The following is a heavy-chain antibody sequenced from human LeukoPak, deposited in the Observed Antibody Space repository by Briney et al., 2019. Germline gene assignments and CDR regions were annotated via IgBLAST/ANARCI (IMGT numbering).Heavy chain of an antibody. V-gene: IGHV1-46*01. J-gene: IGHJ4*02. Sequence: ASVKVSCKASGYTFTSNYIHWVRQAPGQGLEWMGMIYPGDGSTSYAQKFQGRVTVTRDTSTSTVHMELSGLRSEDTAVYYCARDQEGFDYWGQGALVTVSS. CDR3: ARDQEGFDY. CDR2: IYPGDGST. CDR1: GYTFTSNY.